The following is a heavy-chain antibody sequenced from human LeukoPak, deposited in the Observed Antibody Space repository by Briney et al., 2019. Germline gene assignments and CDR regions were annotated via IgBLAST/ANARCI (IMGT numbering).Heavy chain of an antibody. CDR3: AREIAVPGTWYSDL. CDR1: GFTFSNHD. V-gene: IGHV3-13*01. Sequence: PGGSLRLSCAASGFTFSNHDMHWVRQAKGKGLEWVSGIDTAGYTYYPDSVRGRFTISRENAKNSLYLQMNSLRAGDTAVYYCAREIAVPGTWYSDLWGRGTLVTVSS. J-gene: IGHJ2*01. CDR2: IDTAGYT. D-gene: IGHD6-19*01.